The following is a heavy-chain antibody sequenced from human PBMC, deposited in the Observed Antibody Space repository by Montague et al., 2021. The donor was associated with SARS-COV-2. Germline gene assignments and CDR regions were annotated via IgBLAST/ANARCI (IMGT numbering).Heavy chain of an antibody. V-gene: IGHV4-30-2*01. CDR2: IYHSGST. Sequence: TLSLTCAVSGGSISSGGYSWNWIRQPPGKGLEWIGYIYHSGSTYYNPSLKSRVTIPLDSSKNQFSLNLTSVTAADTAVYYCARGSMVRGGKVYYGVDVWGQGTTGTVSS. J-gene: IGHJ6*02. D-gene: IGHD3-10*01. CDR1: GGSISSGGYS. CDR3: ARGSMVRGGKVYYGVDV.